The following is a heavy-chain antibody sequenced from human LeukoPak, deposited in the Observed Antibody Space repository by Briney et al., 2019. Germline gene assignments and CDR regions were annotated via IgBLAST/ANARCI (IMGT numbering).Heavy chain of an antibody. V-gene: IGHV4-30-4*01. CDR3: ARLGWELHFDY. Sequence: SETLSLTCTVSGVSISSGDYYWSWIRQPPGKGLEWIGYIYYSGSTYYNPSLKSRVTISVDTSKNQFSLKLSSVTAADTAVYYCARLGWELHFDYWGQGTLVTVSS. CDR1: GVSISSGDYY. J-gene: IGHJ4*02. CDR2: IYYSGST. D-gene: IGHD1-26*01.